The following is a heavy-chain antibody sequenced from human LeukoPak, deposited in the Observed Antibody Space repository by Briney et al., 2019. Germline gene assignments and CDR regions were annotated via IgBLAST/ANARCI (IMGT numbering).Heavy chain of an antibody. Sequence: PGGSLRLSCAASGFTFSSYAMSWVRQAPGKGLEWVSAISGSGSSTIYYADSVKGRFTISRDNAKNSLYLQMNSLRAEDTAVYYCAREGGAVVDYWGQGTLVTVSS. CDR2: ISGSGSSTI. J-gene: IGHJ4*02. D-gene: IGHD3-16*01. CDR1: GFTFSSYA. CDR3: AREGGAVVDY. V-gene: IGHV3-23*01.